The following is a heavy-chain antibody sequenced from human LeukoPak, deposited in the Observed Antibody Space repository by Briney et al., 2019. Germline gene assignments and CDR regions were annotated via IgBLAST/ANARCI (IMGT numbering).Heavy chain of an antibody. V-gene: IGHV4-59*01. CDR2: IYYSGST. CDR1: GGSISSYY. Sequence: SETLSLTCTVSGGSISSYYWSWIRQPPGKGLEWIGCIYYSGSTNYNPSLKSRVTISVDTSKNQFSLKLSSVTAADTAVYYCARDIRWYFDLWGRGTLVTVSS. D-gene: IGHD2-21*01. J-gene: IGHJ2*01. CDR3: ARDIRWYFDL.